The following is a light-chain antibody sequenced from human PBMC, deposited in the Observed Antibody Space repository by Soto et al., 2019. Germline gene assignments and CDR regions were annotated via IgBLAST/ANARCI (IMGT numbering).Light chain of an antibody. CDR2: DAS. V-gene: IGKV3-11*01. J-gene: IGKJ5*01. CDR3: QKRSNGG. Sequence: EIVLTQSPSTLSLAPLDLYTLSCRASQSVSSYLAWYQQKPRQAPRLLIYDASNRATGIPARFSGSGSGTDFTLTISSLEPEDFAVYYCQKRSNGGFGQGTRLEIK. CDR1: QSVSSY.